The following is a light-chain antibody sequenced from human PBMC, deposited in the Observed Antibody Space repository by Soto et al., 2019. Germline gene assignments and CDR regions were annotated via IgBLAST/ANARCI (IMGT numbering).Light chain of an antibody. J-gene: IGKJ5*01. CDR2: DAS. CDR3: QQYGNSPIT. V-gene: IGKV3-20*01. Sequence: EIVLTQSPGTLSLSPGARATLSCRARPSIGSHLAWYQQQPGQAPRLLIHDASSRATGIPDRFSGSGSGTDFTLTISRLEPEDFAVYYCQQYGNSPITFGQGTRLEIK. CDR1: PSIGSH.